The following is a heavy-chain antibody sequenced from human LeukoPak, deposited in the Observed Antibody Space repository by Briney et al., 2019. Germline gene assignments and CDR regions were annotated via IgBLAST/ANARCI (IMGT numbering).Heavy chain of an antibody. D-gene: IGHD6-19*01. V-gene: IGHV3-23*01. J-gene: IGHJ4*02. CDR3: AKGRSGWFFDY. CDR1: GFTVSSNY. Sequence: GGSLRLSCAASGFTVSSNYMSWVRQAPGKGLEWVSAISGSGGSTYYADSVKGRFTISRDNSKNTLYLQMNSLRAEDTAVYYCAKGRSGWFFDYWGQGTLVTVSS. CDR2: ISGSGGST.